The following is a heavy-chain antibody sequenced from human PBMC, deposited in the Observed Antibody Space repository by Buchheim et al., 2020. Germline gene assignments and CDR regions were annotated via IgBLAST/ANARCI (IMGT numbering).Heavy chain of an antibody. Sequence: QLQLQESGPGLVKPSETLSLTCTVSGGSISSSSYYWGWIRQPPGKGLEWIGSIYYCGSTYYNPSLKIRVTISVDTSKNQFSMKLSSVTAADTAVYYCARYYYYDSSGYYQRICDYWGQGTL. D-gene: IGHD3-22*01. CDR2: IYYCGST. CDR3: ARYYYYDSSGYYQRICDY. CDR1: GGSISSSSYY. V-gene: IGHV4-39*07. J-gene: IGHJ4*02.